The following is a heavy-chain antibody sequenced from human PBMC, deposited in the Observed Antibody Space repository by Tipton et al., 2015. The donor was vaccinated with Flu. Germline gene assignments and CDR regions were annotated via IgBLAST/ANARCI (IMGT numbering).Heavy chain of an antibody. CDR2: MNPNSGNA. Sequence: QLVQSGAEVKKPGASVKVSCKASGYTFTSYEINWVRQATGQGLEWMGWMNPNSGNAGYAQQFQGRVTMTMNTSITTAYMELGSLRSEDTAVYYCARGRFLEWYMWYFDLWGRGTLVTVSS. CDR3: ARGRFLEWYMWYFDL. D-gene: IGHD3-3*01. V-gene: IGHV1-8*01. CDR1: GYTFTSYE. J-gene: IGHJ2*01.